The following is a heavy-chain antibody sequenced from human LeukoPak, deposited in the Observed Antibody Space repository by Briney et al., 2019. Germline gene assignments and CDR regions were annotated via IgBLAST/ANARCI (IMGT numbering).Heavy chain of an antibody. Sequence: GGSLRLSCAASGFTFRSYWMHWVRQAPGKGLVWVSRINIDGSSGSYADSVEGRFTISRDNAKNTLYLQMNSLRSEDTAVYYCARTPPKDTAMALWGQGTLVTVSS. CDR3: ARTPPKDTAMAL. V-gene: IGHV3-74*01. CDR1: GFTFRSYW. D-gene: IGHD5-18*01. CDR2: INIDGSSG. J-gene: IGHJ4*02.